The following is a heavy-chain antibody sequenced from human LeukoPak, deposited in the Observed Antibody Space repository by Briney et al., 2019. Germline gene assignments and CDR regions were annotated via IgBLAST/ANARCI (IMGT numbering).Heavy chain of an antibody. Sequence: SETLSLTCTVSGGSISSYYWSWIRQPPGKGLEWIGYIYYSGSTNYNPSLKSRVTISVDTSKNQFSLKLSSVTAADTAVYYCARLLGVAGFILLFDYWGQGTLITVSS. J-gene: IGHJ4*02. D-gene: IGHD6-19*01. CDR2: IYYSGST. V-gene: IGHV4-59*01. CDR3: ARLLGVAGFILLFDY. CDR1: GGSISSYY.